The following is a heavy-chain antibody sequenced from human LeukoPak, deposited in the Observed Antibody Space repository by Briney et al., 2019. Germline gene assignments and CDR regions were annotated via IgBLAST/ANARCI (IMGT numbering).Heavy chain of an antibody. Sequence: GGSLRLSCAASGFTFSNYWMHWVRQVPGKGLVWVPRINTDGSTTSYADSVRGRFTISRVNAKNTLYLQMNSLRPEDTAVYSCTRDPGYYYMDVWGKGTTVTVSS. J-gene: IGHJ6*03. CDR3: TRDPGYYYMDV. CDR2: INTDGSTT. CDR1: GFTFSNYW. V-gene: IGHV3-74*01.